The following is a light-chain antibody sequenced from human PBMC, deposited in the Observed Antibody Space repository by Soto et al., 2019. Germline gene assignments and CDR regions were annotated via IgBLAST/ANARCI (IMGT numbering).Light chain of an antibody. J-gene: IGKJ3*01. Sequence: DIVLTQSPVTLSLSPGERATLSCRTSQSVSIYLAWYQQKPGQAPRLLIYDASNRATGIPARFSGSGSGTDFTLTISSLEPEDFAVYYCQHRSTWPPFTFGPGTKVDIK. CDR3: QHRSTWPPFT. CDR1: QSVSIY. V-gene: IGKV3-11*01. CDR2: DAS.